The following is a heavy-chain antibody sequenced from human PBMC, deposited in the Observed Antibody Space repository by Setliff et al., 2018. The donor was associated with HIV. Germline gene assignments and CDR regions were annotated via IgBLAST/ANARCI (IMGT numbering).Heavy chain of an antibody. CDR2: INHSGST. J-gene: IGHJ4*02. D-gene: IGHD3-22*01. CDR3: ARLTTTYYYDSSAYYHPV. Sequence: ASETLSLTCAVYGGSFSGYYWSWIRQPPGKGLEWIGEINHSGSTNYNPSLKSRVTTSVDTSKNQFSLKLSSVTAADTAVFYCARLTTTYYYDSSAYYHPVWGQGTLVTVSS. V-gene: IGHV4-34*01. CDR1: GGSFSGYY.